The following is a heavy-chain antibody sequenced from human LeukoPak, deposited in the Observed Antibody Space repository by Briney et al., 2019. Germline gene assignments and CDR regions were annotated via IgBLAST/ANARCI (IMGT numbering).Heavy chain of an antibody. J-gene: IGHJ4*02. V-gene: IGHV3-23*01. D-gene: IGHD3-16*02. CDR1: GFTFSSYA. Sequence: PGASLRLSCAASGFTFSSYAMSWVRQAPGKGLEWVSAISGSGGSTYYADSVKGRFTISRDNSKNTLYLQMNSLRAEDTAVYYCAKGPYDYVWGSYPVHWGQGTLVTVSS. CDR3: AKGPYDYVWGSYPVH. CDR2: ISGSGGST.